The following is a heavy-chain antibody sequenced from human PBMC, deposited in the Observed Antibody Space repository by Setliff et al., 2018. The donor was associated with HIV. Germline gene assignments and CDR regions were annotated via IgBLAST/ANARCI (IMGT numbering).Heavy chain of an antibody. CDR3: VKDVVKFWSGSGALDF. Sequence: GGSLRLSCAASGFTFSNYVINWVRQAPGKGLEWISGISGSGVNSYYAESVKGRFNILRDDSKKTVDLQMNSLRADDTAVYYCVKDVVKFWSGSGALDFWGPGTLVTAPQ. J-gene: IGHJ4*02. V-gene: IGHV3-23*01. D-gene: IGHD3-3*01. CDR1: GFTFSNYV. CDR2: ISGSGVNS.